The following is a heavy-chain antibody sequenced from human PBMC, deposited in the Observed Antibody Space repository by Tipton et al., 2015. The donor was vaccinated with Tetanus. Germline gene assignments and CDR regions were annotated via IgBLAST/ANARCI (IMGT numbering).Heavy chain of an antibody. CDR2: IDPNSGDT. CDR1: GYTFTGYY. V-gene: IGHV1-2*02. Sequence: QLVQSGAELKKPGASVKVSCTASGYTFTGYYMYWVRQAPGQGLEWVGWIDPNSGDTIYAQNFQGRVTMTRDTSISTVYMELSRLRSDAPAVYYCARDRGDYIYYGMDVWGPGTTVTVSS. J-gene: IGHJ6*02. CDR3: ARDRGDYIYYGMDV. D-gene: IGHD3-22*01.